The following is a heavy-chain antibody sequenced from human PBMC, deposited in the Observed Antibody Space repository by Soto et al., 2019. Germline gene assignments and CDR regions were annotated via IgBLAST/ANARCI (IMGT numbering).Heavy chain of an antibody. CDR2: IHYGGST. V-gene: IGHV4-59*01. J-gene: IGHJ4*02. Sequence: PSETLSLTCTVSGGSINDYFWSWTRQPPGKGLEWIAYIHYGGSTNYNPSLKSRVTISVDRSKNQFSLKLTSMTAADTAVYYCARSMFGELGYWGPGTLVTVSS. CDR3: ARSMFGELGY. D-gene: IGHD3-10*02. CDR1: GGSINDYF.